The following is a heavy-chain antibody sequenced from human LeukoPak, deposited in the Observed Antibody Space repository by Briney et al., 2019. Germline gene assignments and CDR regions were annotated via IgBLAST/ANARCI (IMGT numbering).Heavy chain of an antibody. CDR3: VRDPIHRDDYNAE. J-gene: IGHJ4*02. Sequence: SETLSLTCTVSGGSISTYYWSWIRQPPGKGLEWIGYIYYSGSTNYNPSLKSRVTISVDTSKNQLSLKLNSVSAADTAVYYCVRDPIHRDDYNAEWGQGVLVSVSS. CDR2: IYYSGST. CDR1: GGSISTYY. D-gene: IGHD5-24*01. V-gene: IGHV4-59*01.